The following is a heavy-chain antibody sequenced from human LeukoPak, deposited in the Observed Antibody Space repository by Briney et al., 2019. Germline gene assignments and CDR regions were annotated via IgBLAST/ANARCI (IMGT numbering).Heavy chain of an antibody. CDR1: GDTLSSNSAA. V-gene: IGHV6-1*01. CDR2: TYYRSKWYS. Sequence: SQTLSLTCAISGDTLSSNSAAWNWIRQSPSRGLEWLVRTYYRSKWYSDYAVSVKSRITINPDTSKNQFSLQLNSVTPEDTAVYYCARDDGIAVAGRFDYWGQGTLVTVSS. CDR3: ARDDGIAVAGRFDY. J-gene: IGHJ4*02. D-gene: IGHD6-19*01.